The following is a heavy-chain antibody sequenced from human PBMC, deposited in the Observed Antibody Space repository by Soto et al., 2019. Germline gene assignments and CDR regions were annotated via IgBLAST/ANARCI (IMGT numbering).Heavy chain of an antibody. V-gene: IGHV3-30*18. CDR1: GFTFGNYG. CDR3: AKDRTYCSGGSCYGLDP. D-gene: IGHD2-15*01. J-gene: IGHJ5*02. Sequence: QVQLVESGGGVVQPGRSLRLSCAASGFTFGNYGMYWVRQAPGKGLEWVAVTSYDGSDKYYADSVKGRFTISGDTSKNTLYLQMNSLRAEDTAVYYCAKDRTYCSGGSCYGLDPWGQGTLVTVSS. CDR2: TSYDGSDK.